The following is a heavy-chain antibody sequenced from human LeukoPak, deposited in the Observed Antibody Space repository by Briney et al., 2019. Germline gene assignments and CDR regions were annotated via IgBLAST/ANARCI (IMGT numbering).Heavy chain of an antibody. V-gene: IGHV1-24*01. Sequence: ASVKVSCKVSGYTLTELSMHWVRQAPGKGLEWMGGFDPEDGETIYAQKFQGRVTMTEDTSTDTAYMELSSLRSEDTAVYYCATVTGEHTLSAIDYWGQGTLVTVSS. D-gene: IGHD3-10*01. J-gene: IGHJ4*02. CDR1: GYTLTELS. CDR3: ATVTGEHTLSAIDY. CDR2: FDPEDGET.